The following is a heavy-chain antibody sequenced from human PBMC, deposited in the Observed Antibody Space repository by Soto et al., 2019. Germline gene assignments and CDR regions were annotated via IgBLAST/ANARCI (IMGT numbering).Heavy chain of an antibody. J-gene: IGHJ3*02. CDR2: ISYDGSNK. CDR3: ARDRGWRDAFDI. Sequence: GSLRLSCAASGFTFSSYAMHWVRQAPGKGLEWVAVISYDGSNKYYADSVKGRFTISRDNSKNTLYLQMNSLRAEDTAVYYCARDRGWRDAFDIWGQGTMVTVSS. V-gene: IGHV3-30-3*01. D-gene: IGHD6-19*01. CDR1: GFTFSSYA.